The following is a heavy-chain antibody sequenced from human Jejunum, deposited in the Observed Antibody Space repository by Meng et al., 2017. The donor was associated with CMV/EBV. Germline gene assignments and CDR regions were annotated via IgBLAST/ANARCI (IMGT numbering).Heavy chain of an antibody. Sequence: LACVGSGFNFNSYWISWCRRAPGKGLEWVAHIKQAGSEKYYVDSVKGRFTISRDNTENSLFLQMNTLRAEDTAVYYCATTSGSSYWGQGALVTVSS. D-gene: IGHD6-6*01. CDR1: GFNFNSYW. CDR3: ATTSGSSY. J-gene: IGHJ4*02. CDR2: IKQAGSEK. V-gene: IGHV3-7*01.